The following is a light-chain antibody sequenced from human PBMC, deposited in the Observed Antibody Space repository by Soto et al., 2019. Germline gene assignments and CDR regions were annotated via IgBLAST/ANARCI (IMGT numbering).Light chain of an antibody. CDR1: QSVNSD. CDR3: QQYNNLPLT. V-gene: IGKV3-15*01. J-gene: IGKJ4*01. CDR2: GAS. Sequence: EIVLTQSPDTLSVSPGERATLSCRASQSVNSDLAWFQQKPGQAPRLLIYGASTRATGITARFSGSGSGTEFTLTINSLQSEDFAIYYCQQYNNLPLTFGGGTKVEVK.